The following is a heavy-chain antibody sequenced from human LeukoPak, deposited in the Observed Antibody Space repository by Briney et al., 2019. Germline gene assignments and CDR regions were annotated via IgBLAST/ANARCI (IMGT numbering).Heavy chain of an antibody. CDR1: GFAFSTAW. CDR2: IKSKTDGGTT. D-gene: IGHD3-10*01. J-gene: IGHJ4*02. V-gene: IGHV3-15*01. CDR3: TSVLLWFGELNF. Sequence: PGGSLRLSCAASGFAFSTAWMTWVRQAPGKGLEWVGRIKSKTDGGTTDYAAPVKGGFTISRDDSKNTLYLQMNSLKTEDTAVYYCTSVLLWFGELNFWGQGTLVTVSS.